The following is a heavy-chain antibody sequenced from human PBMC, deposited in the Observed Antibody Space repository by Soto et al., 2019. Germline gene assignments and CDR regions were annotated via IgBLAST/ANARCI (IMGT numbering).Heavy chain of an antibody. V-gene: IGHV2-5*02. CDR3: AHRHLVTFFGWVTQTDVWFDS. CDR1: GFSLSTSGAA. J-gene: IGHJ5*01. D-gene: IGHD3-9*01. Sequence: QITLKESGPTLVNPTQTLTLTCTFSGFSLSTSGAAVGWIRQPPGKALEWLALVYWDDDKRYSPSIKNRVTTTKTTYKTQVFLTLTTAELVTTATYYFAHRHLVTFFGWVTQTDVWFDSWGQGTLVTVPS. CDR2: VYWDDDK.